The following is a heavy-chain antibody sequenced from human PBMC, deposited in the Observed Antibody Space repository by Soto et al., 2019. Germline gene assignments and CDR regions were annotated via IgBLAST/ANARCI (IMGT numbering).Heavy chain of an antibody. CDR1: GGAFSGYA. Sequence: GXSVKVSCKASGGAFSGYAISWVRQAPGQGLEWMGGIIPIFGTANYAQKFQGRVTITAVKSTSTSYMELSSLRSEDTAVYYCAKAHDIVLWVSATPGRPNSYYYCMDVWGQGTTFTVS. V-gene: IGHV1-69*06. CDR3: AKAHDIVLWVSATPGRPNSYYYCMDV. D-gene: IGHD2-15*01. J-gene: IGHJ6*02. CDR2: IIPIFGTA.